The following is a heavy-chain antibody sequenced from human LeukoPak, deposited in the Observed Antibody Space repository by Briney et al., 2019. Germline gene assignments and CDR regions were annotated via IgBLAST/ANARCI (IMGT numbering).Heavy chain of an antibody. CDR3: ARKRSDYYAFDI. V-gene: IGHV4-4*02. CDR1: GGSISSSNW. J-gene: IGHJ3*02. D-gene: IGHD4-17*01. CDR2: IYHSGIT. Sequence: SETLSLTCAVSGGSISSSNWWSWVRQPPGKWLEWIGEIYHSGITNYNPSLKSRVTISVDKSKNQFSLKLSSVTAAGTGVYYCARKRSDYYAFDIWGQGTMVTVSS.